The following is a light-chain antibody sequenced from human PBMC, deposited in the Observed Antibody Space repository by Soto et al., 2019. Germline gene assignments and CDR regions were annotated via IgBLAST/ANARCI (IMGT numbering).Light chain of an antibody. CDR1: QTVRSSF. Sequence: ETAMTKSQGTLTLSPGERATLSCRDRQTVRSSFLAWYQQKPGQAPRLFIYGASSRATGTPDRFSGSGSGTDFTLEISRVETDDVGIYYCMQSTQLPPTIGQGTKVDIK. J-gene: IGKJ1*01. CDR3: MQSTQLPPT. V-gene: IGKV3-20*01. CDR2: GAS.